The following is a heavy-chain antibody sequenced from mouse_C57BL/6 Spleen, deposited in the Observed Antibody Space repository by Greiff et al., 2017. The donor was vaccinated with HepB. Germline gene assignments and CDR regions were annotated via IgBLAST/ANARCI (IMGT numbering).Heavy chain of an antibody. D-gene: IGHD1-1*01. V-gene: IGHV1-82*01. CDR3: ARESDYYGSFPFDY. Sequence: QVQLKESGPELVKPGASVKISCKASGYAFSSSWMNWVKQRPGKGLEWIGRIYPGDGDTNYNGKFKGKATLTADKSSSTAYMQLSSLTSEDSAVYFCARESDYYGSFPFDYWGQGTTLTVSS. J-gene: IGHJ2*01. CDR1: GYAFSSSW. CDR2: IYPGDGDT.